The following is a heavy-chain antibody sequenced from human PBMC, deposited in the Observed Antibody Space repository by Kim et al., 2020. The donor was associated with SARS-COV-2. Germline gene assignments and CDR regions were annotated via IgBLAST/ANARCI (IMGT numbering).Heavy chain of an antibody. CDR3: ARGGYNRGAYYYYYGMDV. J-gene: IGHJ6*02. Sequence: GGSLRLSCAASGFTFSSYDMHWVRQATGKGLEWVSAIGTAGDPYYPGSVKGRFTISRENAKNSLYLQMNSLRAGDTAVYYCARGGYNRGAYYYYYGMDVWGQGTTVTVSS. CDR1: GFTFSSYD. V-gene: IGHV3-13*05. D-gene: IGHD3-10*01. CDR2: IGTAGDP.